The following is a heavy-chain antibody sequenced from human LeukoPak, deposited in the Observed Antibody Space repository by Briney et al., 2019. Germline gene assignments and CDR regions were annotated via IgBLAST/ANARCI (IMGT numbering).Heavy chain of an antibody. Sequence: PSETLSLTCTVSGGSISSSSYYWGWIRQPPGKGLEWIGSIYYSGSTNYNPSLKSRVTISVDTSKNQFSLKLSSLTAADTAVYYCARRGANSGSYSHFDLWGRGTLVTVSS. CDR3: ARRGANSGSYSHFDL. V-gene: IGHV4-39*07. J-gene: IGHJ2*01. CDR2: IYYSGST. D-gene: IGHD1-26*01. CDR1: GGSISSSSYY.